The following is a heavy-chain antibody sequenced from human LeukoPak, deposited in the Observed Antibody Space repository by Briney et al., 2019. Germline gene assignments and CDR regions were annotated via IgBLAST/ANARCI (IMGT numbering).Heavy chain of an antibody. CDR1: GFTFSSYG. CDR2: MSSSSSTI. V-gene: IGHV3-48*01. D-gene: IGHD2-2*01. J-gene: IGHJ4*02. CDR3: ARPKCSSTSCPYHFDY. Sequence: PGGSLRLSCAASGFTFSSYGLNWVRQAPGKGLEWVSYMSSSSSTIWYADSVKGRFTISRDNAKNSLYLQMNSLRAEDTAVYYCARPKCSSTSCPYHFDYWGQGTLVTVSS.